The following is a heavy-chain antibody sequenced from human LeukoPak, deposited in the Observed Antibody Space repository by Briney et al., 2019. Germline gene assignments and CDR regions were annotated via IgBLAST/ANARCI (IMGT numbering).Heavy chain of an antibody. CDR1: GYTFTSYG. D-gene: IGHD3-3*01. CDR3: ARDGLILRFLEWLLPLDY. V-gene: IGHV1-18*01. J-gene: IGHJ4*02. CDR2: ISAYNGNT. Sequence: GASVNVSCTASGYTFTSYGISWVRQAPGQGLEWMGWISAYNGNTNYAQKLQGRVTMTTDTSTSTAYMELRSLRSDDTAVYYCARDGLILRFLEWLLPLDYWSQGTLVTVSS.